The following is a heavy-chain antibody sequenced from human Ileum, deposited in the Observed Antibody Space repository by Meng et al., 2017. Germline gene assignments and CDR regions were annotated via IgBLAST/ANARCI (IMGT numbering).Heavy chain of an antibody. D-gene: IGHD3-22*01. CDR2: IYSGGST. Sequence: GGSLRLSCAASGFTVSSNYMSWVRQAPGKGLEWVSVIYSGGSTYYAGSVKGRFTISRHNSKNTLYLQMNSLRAEDTAVYYCAREIVSGYYDRGPYAFDIWGQGTMVTVSS. CDR1: GFTVSSNY. J-gene: IGHJ3*02. CDR3: AREIVSGYYDRGPYAFDI. V-gene: IGHV3-53*04.